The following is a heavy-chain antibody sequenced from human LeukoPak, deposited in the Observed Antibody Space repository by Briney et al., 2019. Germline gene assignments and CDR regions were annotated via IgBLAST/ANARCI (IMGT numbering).Heavy chain of an antibody. D-gene: IGHD3/OR15-3a*01. CDR3: AKRSNFWTGYLDY. J-gene: IGHJ4*02. CDR2: ISGSGDST. V-gene: IGHV3-23*01. Sequence: GGSLRLSCTASKFTFSNYAMSWVRQAPGKGLEWVSVISGSGDSTYYADSVKGRFTISRDNPKDTLFLQMNSLRTEDTAVYYCAKRSNFWTGYLDYWGQGTLVTVPS. CDR1: KFTFSNYA.